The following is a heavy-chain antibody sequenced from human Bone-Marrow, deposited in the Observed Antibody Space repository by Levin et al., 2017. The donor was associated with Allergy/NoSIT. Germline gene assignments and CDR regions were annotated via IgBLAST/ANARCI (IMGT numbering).Heavy chain of an antibody. D-gene: IGHD1-26*01. Sequence: PGASVKVSCKGFGYTFTGHYLHWLRQAPGQGLEWMGWLNPSTGGTKIAQKSEGRVTMTRDTSIGTAYMELSRLRSDDTAVYYCARVAGTLVGADDYFDYWGQGTLVTVSS. J-gene: IGHJ4*02. CDR3: ARVAGTLVGADDYFDY. V-gene: IGHV1-2*02. CDR2: LNPSTGGT. CDR1: GYTFTGHY.